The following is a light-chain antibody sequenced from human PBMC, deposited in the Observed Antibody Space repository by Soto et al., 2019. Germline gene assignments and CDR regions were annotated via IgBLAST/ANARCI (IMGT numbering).Light chain of an antibody. CDR3: QQRSTWPPGYT. V-gene: IGKV3-11*01. J-gene: IGKJ2*01. CDR2: DTS. Sequence: DIVLTQSPATLSLSPGERATLSCRASHRLSTYLVWYQQKPGQAPRLLIYDTSKRAAGVPTRFSGSGSGTDFTLTISSLEPEDFALYYCQQRSTWPPGYTFGQGTKLEIK. CDR1: HRLSTY.